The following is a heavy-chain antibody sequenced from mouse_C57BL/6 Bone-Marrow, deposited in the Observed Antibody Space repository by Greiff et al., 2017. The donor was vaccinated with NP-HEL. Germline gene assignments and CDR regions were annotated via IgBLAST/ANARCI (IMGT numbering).Heavy chain of an antibody. CDR1: GYTFTDYE. CDR3: TSDGFCCFDY. Sequence: VQLQESGAELVRPGASVTLSCKASGYTFTDYEMHWVKQTPVHGLEWIGAIDPETGGTAYNQKFKGKAILTADKSSSTAYMELRSLTSEDSAVYYCTSDGFCCFDYWGQGTTLTVSS. D-gene: IGHD2-3*01. V-gene: IGHV1-15*01. CDR2: IDPETGGT. J-gene: IGHJ2*01.